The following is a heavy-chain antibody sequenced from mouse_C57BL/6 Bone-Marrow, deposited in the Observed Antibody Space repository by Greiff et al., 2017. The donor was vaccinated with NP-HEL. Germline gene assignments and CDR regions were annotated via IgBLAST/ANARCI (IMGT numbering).Heavy chain of an antibody. CDR2: IYPGSGNT. CDR1: GYTFTDSY. V-gene: IGHV1-76*01. CDR3: ARDDEGFAY. Sequence: QVQLQQSGAELVRPGASVKLSCKASGYTFTDSYINWVKQRPGQGLEWIARIYPGSGNTYYNEKFKGKATLTAEKSSSTAYMQLSSLTSEDSAVYFCARDDEGFAYWGQGTLVTVSA. J-gene: IGHJ3*01. D-gene: IGHD2-12*01.